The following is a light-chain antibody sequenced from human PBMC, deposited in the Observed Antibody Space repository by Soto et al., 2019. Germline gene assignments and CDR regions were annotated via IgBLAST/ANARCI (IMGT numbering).Light chain of an antibody. J-gene: IGKJ4*01. Sequence: EIVLTQSPGTLSLSPGERATLSCRASQSVINNYLAWYQQKPGQAPRLLIYDASSRATGIPDRFSGSGSGTDFTLTISSLQPEDFATYYCLQNYNYPLTFGGGTKVDIK. CDR1: QSVINNY. CDR3: LQNYNYPLT. CDR2: DAS. V-gene: IGKV3-20*01.